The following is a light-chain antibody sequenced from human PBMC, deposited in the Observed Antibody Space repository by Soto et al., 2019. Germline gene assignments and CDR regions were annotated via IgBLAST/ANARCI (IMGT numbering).Light chain of an antibody. V-gene: IGKV1D-12*01. Sequence: DIQMTQSPASVSASVGDRVTLTCRASQDISNWLAWYQQKPGKAPKLLIYAASSLQTGVPSRFSGSGSGTDFSLTINSLQPEDFATYYCQQADSVPLTFGGGTKVEI. CDR3: QQADSVPLT. J-gene: IGKJ4*01. CDR1: QDISNW. CDR2: AAS.